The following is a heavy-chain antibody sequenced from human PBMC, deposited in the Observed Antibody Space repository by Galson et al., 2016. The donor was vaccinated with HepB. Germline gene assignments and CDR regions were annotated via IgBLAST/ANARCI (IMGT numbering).Heavy chain of an antibody. D-gene: IGHD7-27*01. CDR2: INHDSSAM. J-gene: IGHJ4*02. CDR3: ARDINWGIDY. CDR1: GFTFSAYP. Sequence: SLRLSCAASGFTFSAYPMNWVRQAPGKGLEWVSHINHDSSAMNYALSMKDRFTISRDNAKNSLFLQLDSLSDEDTAVYYCARDINWGIDYWGQGILVTVSS. V-gene: IGHV3-48*02.